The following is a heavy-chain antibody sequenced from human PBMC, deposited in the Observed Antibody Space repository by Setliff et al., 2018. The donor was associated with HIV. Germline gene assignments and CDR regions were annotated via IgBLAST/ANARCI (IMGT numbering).Heavy chain of an antibody. CDR1: GDSISNSSSY. J-gene: IGHJ4*02. V-gene: IGHV4-61*01. CDR3: TRGPEGVAGGDY. Sequence: SETLSLTCSVSGDSISNSSSYWNWIRQPPGKALEWIGYIYYSGSTNYNPSFKSRVTISVDRSKSQFSLKLSSVTAADTAIYYCTRGPEGVAGGDYWGQGILVTVSS. D-gene: IGHD3-3*01. CDR2: IYYSGST.